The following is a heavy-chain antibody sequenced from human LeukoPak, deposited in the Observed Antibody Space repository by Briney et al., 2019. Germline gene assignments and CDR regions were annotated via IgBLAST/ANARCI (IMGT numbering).Heavy chain of an antibody. CDR2: IYYSGST. J-gene: IGHJ4*02. V-gene: IGHV4-59*11. CDR1: GGSISSHY. D-gene: IGHD3-16*02. Sequence: SETLSLTCTVSGGSISSHYWSWIRQPPGKGLEWIGYIYYSGSTNYNPSLKSRVTISVDTSKNQFSLKLSSMTAADTAVYYCARGYRGVFVYYFDYWGQGTLVTVSS. CDR3: ARGYRGVFVYYFDY.